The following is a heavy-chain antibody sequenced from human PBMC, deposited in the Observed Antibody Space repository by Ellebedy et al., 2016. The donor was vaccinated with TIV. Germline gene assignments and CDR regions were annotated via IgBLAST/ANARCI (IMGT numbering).Heavy chain of an antibody. D-gene: IGHD1-7*01. CDR3: ARMTEKLLESRYFDY. CDR1: GYTFTGYY. CDR2: INPNSGGT. Sequence: ASVKVSCKASGYTFTGYYMHWVRQAPGQGLEWMGWINPNSGGTNYAQKFQGRVTMTRDTSISTAYMELSRLRSDDTAVYYCARMTEKLLESRYFDYWGQGTLVTVSS. J-gene: IGHJ4*02. V-gene: IGHV1-2*02.